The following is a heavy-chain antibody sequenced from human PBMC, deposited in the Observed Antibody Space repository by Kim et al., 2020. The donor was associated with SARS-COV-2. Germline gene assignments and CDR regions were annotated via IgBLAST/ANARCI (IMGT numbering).Heavy chain of an antibody. J-gene: IGHJ4*02. Sequence: GESLKISCKGSGYSFTSYWISWVRQMPGKGLEWMGRIDPRDSYTNYSPSFQGHVTISVDKSISTAYLQWSSLKASDTAMYYCARRGVTSLFDYWGQGTLVTVSS. V-gene: IGHV5-10-1*01. CDR1: GYSFTSYW. CDR3: ARRGVTSLFDY. D-gene: IGHD2-21*02. CDR2: IDPRDSYT.